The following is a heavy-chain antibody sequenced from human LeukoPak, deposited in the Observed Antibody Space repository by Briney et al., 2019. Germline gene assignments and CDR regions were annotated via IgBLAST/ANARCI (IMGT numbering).Heavy chain of an antibody. V-gene: IGHV4-39*01. CDR2: IYYSGST. Sequence: PSETLSLTCTVSGGSISSSSYYWVWIRQPPGKGLEWIGSIYYSGSTYYNASLKSQVSISIDTSKNQFSLRLTSVTAADTAVYYCARQTGSGLFILPGGQGTLVTVSS. CDR1: GGSISSSSYY. D-gene: IGHD3/OR15-3a*01. J-gene: IGHJ4*02. CDR3: ARQTGSGLFILP.